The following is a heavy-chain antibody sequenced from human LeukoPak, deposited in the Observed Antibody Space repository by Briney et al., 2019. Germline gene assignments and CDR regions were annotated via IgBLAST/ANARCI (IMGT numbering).Heavy chain of an antibody. Sequence: SETLSLTCTVSGGSISSYYWRWIRQPPGKGLEWIGYIYTSGSTNYNPSPKSRVTISVDTSKNQFSLKLSSVTAADTAVYYCARQGVATGEVDYWGQGTLITVSS. CDR2: IYTSGST. D-gene: IGHD5-12*01. CDR3: ARQGVATGEVDY. CDR1: GGSISSYY. J-gene: IGHJ4*02. V-gene: IGHV4-4*09.